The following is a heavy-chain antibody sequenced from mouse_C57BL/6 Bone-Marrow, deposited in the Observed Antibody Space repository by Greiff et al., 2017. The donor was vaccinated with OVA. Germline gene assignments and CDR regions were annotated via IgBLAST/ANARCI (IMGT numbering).Heavy chain of an antibody. V-gene: IGHV5-4*01. CDR2: ISDGGSYT. Sequence: EVHLVESGGGLVKPGGSLKLSCAASGFTFSSYAMSWVRQTPEKRLEWVATISDGGSYTYYPDNVKGRFTISRDNAKNNLYLQMSHLKSEDTAMYYCAMIYDGYFAWFAYWGQGTLVTVSA. D-gene: IGHD2-3*01. CDR3: AMIYDGYFAWFAY. CDR1: GFTFSSYA. J-gene: IGHJ3*01.